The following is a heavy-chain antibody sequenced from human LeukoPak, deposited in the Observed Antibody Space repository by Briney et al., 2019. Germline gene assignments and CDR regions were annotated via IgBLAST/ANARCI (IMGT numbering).Heavy chain of an antibody. V-gene: IGHV3-48*03. CDR1: GFTFSSYE. J-gene: IGHJ3*02. CDR3: ARELSRTGAFDI. Sequence: GGSLRLSCAASGFTFSSYEVNWVRQAPGKGLEWVSSISSSGSTIYYADSVKGRFTISRDNSKSALYVQMNSLSAEDTAVYYCARELSRTGAFDIWGQGTMVTVSP. CDR2: ISSSGSTI.